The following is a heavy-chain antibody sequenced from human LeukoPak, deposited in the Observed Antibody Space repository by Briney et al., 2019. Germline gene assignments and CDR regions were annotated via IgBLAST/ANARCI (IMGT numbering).Heavy chain of an antibody. CDR1: GGSITSYY. D-gene: IGHD3-22*01. CDR2: IYYTGST. V-gene: IGHV4-59*08. Sequence: PSETLSLTCNVSGGSITSYYWNWIRQPPGKGLEWIGYIYYTGSTNSNPSLRSRVTMSLDTSKNQFSLKLSPVTATDTARYYCAGSYFYDGNRYFDYWGQGALVTVSS. CDR3: AGSYFYDGNRYFDY. J-gene: IGHJ4*02.